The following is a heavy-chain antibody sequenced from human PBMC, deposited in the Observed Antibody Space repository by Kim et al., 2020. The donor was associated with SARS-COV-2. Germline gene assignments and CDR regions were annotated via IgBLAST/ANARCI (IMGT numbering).Heavy chain of an antibody. CDR3: AKVVRGVIFYYYYGMDV. Sequence: VKGRFTISRDNSKNTLYLQMNSLRAEDTAVYYCAKVVRGVIFYYYYGMDVWGQGTTVTVSS. J-gene: IGHJ6*01. D-gene: IGHD3-10*01. V-gene: IGHV3-23*01.